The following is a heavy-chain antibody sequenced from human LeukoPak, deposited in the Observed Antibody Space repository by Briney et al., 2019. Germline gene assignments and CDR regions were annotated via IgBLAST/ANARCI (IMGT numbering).Heavy chain of an antibody. CDR3: ARGKNYGSGSRYYYYYYYMDV. J-gene: IGHJ6*03. CDR2: MNPNSGNT. CDR1: GYTFTSYD. V-gene: IGHV1-8*01. Sequence: ASVKVSCKASGYTFTSYDINWVRQATGQGLEWMGWMNPNSGNTGYAQKFQGRVTMTRSTSISTAYMELSSLRSEDTAVYYCARGKNYGSGSRYYYYYYYMDVWGKGTTVTISS. D-gene: IGHD3-10*01.